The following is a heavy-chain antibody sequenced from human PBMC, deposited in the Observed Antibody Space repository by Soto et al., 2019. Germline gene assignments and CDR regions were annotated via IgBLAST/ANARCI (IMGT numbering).Heavy chain of an antibody. CDR3: TGGGATVVVTAPFDL. CDR1: GYIFINFY. V-gene: IGHV1-46*03. D-gene: IGHD2-21*02. J-gene: IGHJ5*02. CDR2: INAGGGYT. Sequence: ASVKFSCKASGYIFINFYMHWVRQAPGQVLEWRGTINAGGGYTTYXXRFQGRVXXTGDASTSTVXVELSXLRYEDTALYYCTGGGATVVVTAPFDLXX.